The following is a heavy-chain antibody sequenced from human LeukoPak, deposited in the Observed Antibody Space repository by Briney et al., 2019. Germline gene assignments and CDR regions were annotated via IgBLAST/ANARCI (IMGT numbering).Heavy chain of an antibody. J-gene: IGHJ4*02. D-gene: IGHD4-17*01. Sequence: GGSLRLSCAASGFIFSDYYMSWIRQAPGKGLEWVSYISSSSSYTKYADSVKGRFTISRDNSKNTLFLQMNSLRAEDTAVYYCAKGRGTTVTSAANYWGQGTLVTVSS. CDR2: ISSSSSYT. CDR3: AKGRGTTVTSAANY. CDR1: GFIFSDYY. V-gene: IGHV3-11*05.